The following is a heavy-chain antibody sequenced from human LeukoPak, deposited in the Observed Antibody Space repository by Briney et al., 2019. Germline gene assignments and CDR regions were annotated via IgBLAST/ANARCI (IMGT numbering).Heavy chain of an antibody. CDR1: GFTFRTYA. Sequence: GGSLRLSCAASGFTFRTYAVHWVRQAPGKGLEWVAVISYDGTNKYYADSVKGRFTISRDNSKNTLYLQMNTLRSEDTALYCCARDRSLSSFGELFLWGQGTLVIVSS. CDR2: ISYDGTNK. J-gene: IGHJ4*02. V-gene: IGHV3-30*01. D-gene: IGHD3-10*01. CDR3: ARDRSLSSFGELFL.